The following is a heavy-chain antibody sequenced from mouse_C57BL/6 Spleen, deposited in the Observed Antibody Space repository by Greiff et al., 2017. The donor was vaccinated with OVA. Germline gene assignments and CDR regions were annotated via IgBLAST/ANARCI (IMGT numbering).Heavy chain of an antibody. CDR1: GYAFSSSW. J-gene: IGHJ2*01. Sequence: QVQLQQSGPELVKPGASVKISCKASGYAFSSSWMNWVKQRPGKGLEWIGRIYPGDGDTNYNGKFKGKATLTADNSSSTAYMQLSSLTSEDSAVXFCARSGGWGFDYWGQGTPLTVSS. CDR3: ARSGGWGFDY. CDR2: IYPGDGDT. V-gene: IGHV1-82*01. D-gene: IGHD3-3*01.